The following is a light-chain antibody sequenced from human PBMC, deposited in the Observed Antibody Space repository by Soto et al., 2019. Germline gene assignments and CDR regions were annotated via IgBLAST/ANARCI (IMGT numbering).Light chain of an antibody. Sequence: DFVMTQTPLSSPVTLGQPASISCRSSQSLVHSDGNTYLSWLHQRPGQPPRLLIYMISIRFSGVPDRFSGSGAGTDFTLKISRVEAEDVGVYYCMQATQPYTFGQGTKLEIK. CDR1: QSLVHSDGNTY. CDR2: MIS. V-gene: IGKV2-24*01. CDR3: MQATQPYT. J-gene: IGKJ2*01.